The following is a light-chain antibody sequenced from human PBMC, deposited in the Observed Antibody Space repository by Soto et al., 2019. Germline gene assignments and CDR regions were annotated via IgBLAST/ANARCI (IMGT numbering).Light chain of an antibody. Sequence: EIVLTQSPVTLSLSPGERATLSCRASQSVTTFLAWYQQKPGQAPRLLIYDSSKRATGIPARFSASGSGTDFTLTTSSLTPEDLEVYYCQQRTNWPLTFGGGTKVEIK. CDR1: QSVTTF. J-gene: IGKJ4*01. CDR2: DSS. CDR3: QQRTNWPLT. V-gene: IGKV3-11*01.